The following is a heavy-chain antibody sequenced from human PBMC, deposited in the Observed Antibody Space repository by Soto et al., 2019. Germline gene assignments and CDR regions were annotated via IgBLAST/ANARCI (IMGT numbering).Heavy chain of an antibody. D-gene: IGHD2-15*01. J-gene: IGHJ5*02. CDR1: GFSLNNFG. CDR2: LSHDGTIT. CDR3: ARDWGSRGWFNWFHP. Sequence: QVQLVESGGGVVQPGRSLRLSCAASGFSLNNFGMHWVRQAPGKGLEWVAMLSHDGTITYYGDSVRGRFTVSRDESKNTLYLQMVSLRPEDTAVYYCARDWGSRGWFNWFHPWGQGTLVTVSS. V-gene: IGHV3-30*03.